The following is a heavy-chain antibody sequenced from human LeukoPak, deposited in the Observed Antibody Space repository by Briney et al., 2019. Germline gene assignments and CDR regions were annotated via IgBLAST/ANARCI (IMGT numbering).Heavy chain of an antibody. V-gene: IGHV1-69*01. Sequence: SVKVSCKASGGTFSSYAISWVRQAPGQGLEWMGGIIPIFGTANYAQKFQGRVTITADESTSTAYMELSSLRSEDTAVYYCARERSHVTSVTIDWFDPWGQGTLVTVSS. J-gene: IGHJ5*02. D-gene: IGHD4-17*01. CDR3: ARERSHVTSVTIDWFDP. CDR1: GGTFSSYA. CDR2: IIPIFGTA.